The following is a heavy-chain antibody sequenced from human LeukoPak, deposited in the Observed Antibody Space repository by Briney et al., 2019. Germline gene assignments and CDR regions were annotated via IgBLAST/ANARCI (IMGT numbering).Heavy chain of an antibody. V-gene: IGHV4-61*01. J-gene: IGHJ4*02. CDR2: IYNTGST. D-gene: IGHD4-23*01. CDR1: GGSLTSGSYY. Sequence: SETLSLTCTVSGGSLTSGSYYWTWVRQPPGKGLECIGCIYNTGSTNYNPSLKSRVTISIDTSKNQFSLRLSSVTAADTAVYYCARGLSTVGFNYWGQGILVTVSS. CDR3: ARGLSTVGFNY.